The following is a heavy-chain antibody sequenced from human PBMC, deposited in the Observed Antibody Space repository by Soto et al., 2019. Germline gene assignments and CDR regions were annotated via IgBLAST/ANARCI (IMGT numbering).Heavy chain of an antibody. CDR1: GGSISSGGYY. D-gene: IGHD2-21*02. CDR2: IYYSGST. Sequence: QVQLQESGPGLVKPSQTLSLTCTVSGGSISSGGYYWSWIRQHPGKGLEWIGYIYYSGSTYYNPSLKSRVTISVDRSKNQFSLKLSSVTAADTAVYYCARSSCGGDCSPGRIWFDPWGQGTLVTVSS. J-gene: IGHJ5*02. V-gene: IGHV4-31*03. CDR3: ARSSCGGDCSPGRIWFDP.